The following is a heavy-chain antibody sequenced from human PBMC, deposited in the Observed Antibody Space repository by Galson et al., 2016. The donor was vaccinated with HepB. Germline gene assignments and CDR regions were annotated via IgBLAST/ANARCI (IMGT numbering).Heavy chain of an antibody. J-gene: IGHJ4*02. D-gene: IGHD1-14*01. CDR3: AKDDGMGY. CDR1: GFSISHSG. V-gene: IGHV3-30*18. Sequence: SLRLSCAASGFSISHSGFHWVRQAPDKGLEWVAAMLYGGSNEKYADSVKGRFTISRDNSKNTVYLQMNSLRREDTALYFCAKDDGMGYWGQGTLVSVSS. CDR2: MLYGGSNE.